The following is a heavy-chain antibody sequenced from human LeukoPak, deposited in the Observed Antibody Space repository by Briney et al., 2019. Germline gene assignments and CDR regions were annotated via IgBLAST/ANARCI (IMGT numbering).Heavy chain of an antibody. J-gene: IGHJ5*02. CDR1: GYTFTSYA. CDR3: AREFASYDFSTGYHNCFDP. D-gene: IGHD3-3*01. Sequence: ASVKVSCKASGYTFTSYAMNWVRQAPGQGLEWMGWINTNTGNPTYAQGFTGRFVFSLDTSVSTAYLQISSLKAEDTAVYYCAREFASYDFSTGYHNCFDPWGQGTLVTVSS. V-gene: IGHV7-4-1*02. CDR2: INTNTGNP.